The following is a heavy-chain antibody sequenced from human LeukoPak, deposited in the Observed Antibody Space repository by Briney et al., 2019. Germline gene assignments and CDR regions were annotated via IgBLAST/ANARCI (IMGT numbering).Heavy chain of an antibody. J-gene: IGHJ4*02. D-gene: IGHD3-3*01. Sequence: ASVKVSCKASGYRFISYGITWVRQAPGQGLEWMGWISAYNGNTNYAQKLQGRVTMTTDTSTSTAYMELRSLRSDDTAVYYCARDHPVDDFWSGYYTPNFDYWGQGTLVTVSS. CDR3: ARDHPVDDFWSGYYTPNFDY. CDR1: GYRFISYG. V-gene: IGHV1-18*01. CDR2: ISAYNGNT.